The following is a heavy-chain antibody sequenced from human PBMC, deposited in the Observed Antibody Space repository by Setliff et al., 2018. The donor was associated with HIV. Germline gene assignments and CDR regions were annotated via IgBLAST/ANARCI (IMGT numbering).Heavy chain of an antibody. CDR3: ARGRGVRGVNDAFDI. V-gene: IGHV4-38-2*01. J-gene: IGHJ3*02. CDR1: GYSISSGYY. D-gene: IGHD3-10*01. Sequence: SETLSLTCAVSGYSISSGYYWGWIRRPPGKGLEWIGSIYHSGSTFYNPSLKSRVTISVDTSKNQFALNLTSVTATDTAVYYCARGRGVRGVNDAFDIWGQGTMVT. CDR2: IYHSGST.